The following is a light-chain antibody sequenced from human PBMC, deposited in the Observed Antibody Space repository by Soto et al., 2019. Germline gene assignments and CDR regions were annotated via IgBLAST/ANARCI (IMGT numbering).Light chain of an antibody. CDR2: DAS. CDR3: QQYDDYPLT. J-gene: IGKJ4*01. CDR1: QSIKNW. Sequence: DIQMTQSPSTLSASVGDRVTITCRASQSIKNWLAWYQQKPGKAPKFLIYDASTLESGVPSRFSGSGSGTEFTLTISSLQADDFATYFFQQYDDYPLTFGGGTKVEIK. V-gene: IGKV1-5*01.